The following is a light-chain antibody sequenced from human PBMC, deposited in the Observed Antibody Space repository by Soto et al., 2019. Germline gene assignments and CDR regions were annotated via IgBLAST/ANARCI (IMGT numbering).Light chain of an antibody. J-gene: IGKJ4*01. CDR1: QSVSSDY. Sequence: EIVLTQSPNTLSLSPGERATLSCRASQSVSSDYLVWYQQKPGQAPRLLIYGASTRATGIPDRFSGSGSGTEFTLTINSLQPEDFATYYCLQYSGYVPTFGGGTKVEIK. CDR3: LQYSGYVPT. V-gene: IGKV3-20*01. CDR2: GAS.